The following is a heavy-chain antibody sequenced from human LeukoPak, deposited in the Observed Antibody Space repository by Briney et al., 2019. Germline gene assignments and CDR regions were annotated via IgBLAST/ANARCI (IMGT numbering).Heavy chain of an antibody. Sequence: GGSLRLSCAASGFTFSSYSMNWVRQAPGEGLEWVSSISSSSSYIYYADSVKGRFTISRDNAKNSLYLQMNSLRAEDTAVYYCARDLLSNKCYWGQGTLVTVSS. V-gene: IGHV3-21*01. J-gene: IGHJ4*02. D-gene: IGHD1/OR15-1a*01. CDR2: ISSSSSYI. CDR3: ARDLLSNKCY. CDR1: GFTFSSYS.